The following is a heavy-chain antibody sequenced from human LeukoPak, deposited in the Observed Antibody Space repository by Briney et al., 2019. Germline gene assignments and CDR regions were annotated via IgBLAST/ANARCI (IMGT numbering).Heavy chain of an antibody. Sequence: GGSLRLSCAASGFTFSDYYMSWIRQAPGKGLEWVSYITSSGSIIYYVDSVQGRFTISRDNAKNSLYLQMNSLRAEDTAVYYCAELGITMIGGVWGKGTTVTISS. CDR3: AELGITMIGGV. CDR1: GFTFSDYY. D-gene: IGHD3-10*02. CDR2: ITSSGSII. J-gene: IGHJ6*04. V-gene: IGHV3-11*04.